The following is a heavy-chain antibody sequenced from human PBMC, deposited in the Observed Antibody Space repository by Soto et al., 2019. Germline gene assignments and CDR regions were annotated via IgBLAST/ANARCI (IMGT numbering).Heavy chain of an antibody. D-gene: IGHD3-22*01. V-gene: IGHV4-31*11. CDR1: GGSISSDDHY. J-gene: IGHJ4*02. Sequence: QVQLQESGPGLVQPSQTLSLTCGVSGGSISSDDHYWTWIRQSPGRGLEWMGYILHSGSTHYNPSLKSPNSITADSSRNQFSLKLFSVTAAYTAVYYGATVDNGGYYSNQKPDYFDFWGQGTLVTVSS. CDR3: ATVDNGGYYSNQKPDYFDF. CDR2: ILHSGST.